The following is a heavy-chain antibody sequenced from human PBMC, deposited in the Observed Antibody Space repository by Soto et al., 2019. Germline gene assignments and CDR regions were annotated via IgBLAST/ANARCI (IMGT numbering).Heavy chain of an antibody. CDR3: ARAVGYGDFSAALMD. V-gene: IGHV1-69*01. J-gene: IGHJ4*02. CDR1: GGTFSSHS. CDR2: IITLFGTA. D-gene: IGHD4-17*01. Sequence: VQLMQSGAEVKQPGSSVKVSCKASGGTFSSHSINWVRQAPGQGLEWMGGIITLFGTANYAQNFQGRVTITAAPSTSTAYMELTSLRSDDTAVYYCARAVGYGDFSAALMDWGQGTLVTFSS.